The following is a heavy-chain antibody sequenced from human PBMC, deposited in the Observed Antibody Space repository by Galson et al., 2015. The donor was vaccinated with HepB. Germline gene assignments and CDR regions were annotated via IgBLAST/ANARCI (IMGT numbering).Heavy chain of an antibody. D-gene: IGHD5-12*01. CDR2: IDWDDDK. CDR3: ARMPGGGYARGHYFDY. CDR1: AFSLRSSGKS. Sequence: PALVKPPQTLTLTCSFSAFSLRSSGKSVVWIRQPPGKALEWLARIDWDDDKYYGTSLETRLTISKDTSKNQVVLTMTNMDPVDTATYYCARMPGGGYARGHYFDYWGQGILVTVSS. V-gene: IGHV2-70*11. J-gene: IGHJ4*02.